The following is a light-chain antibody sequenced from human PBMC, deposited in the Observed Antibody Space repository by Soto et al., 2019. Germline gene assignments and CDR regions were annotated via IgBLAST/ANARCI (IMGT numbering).Light chain of an antibody. J-gene: IGKJ1*01. V-gene: IGKV1-5*01. Sequence: DIQMTQCPSTRSSSVGDRVAITCRASESIRTWLAWYQHKPGKAPKFLIYDASSLESGVPSRFSGSGSGTEFPLTISNLQPDDFATYSCQQYNNYTRTFGQGTKVDIK. CDR3: QQYNNYTRT. CDR2: DAS. CDR1: ESIRTW.